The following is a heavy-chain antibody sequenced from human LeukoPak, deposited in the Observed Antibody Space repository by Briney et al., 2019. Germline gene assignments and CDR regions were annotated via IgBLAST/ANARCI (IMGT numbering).Heavy chain of an antibody. CDR1: GFTFSDYY. CDR2: ISSSGSTI. Sequence: GGSLRLSCAASGFTFSDYYMSWIRQAPGKGLEWVSYISSSGSTIYYADSVKGRFTISRDNAKNSLYLQMNSLRAEDTAVYYCAKDRGITGTVAMIDYWGQGTLVTVSS. J-gene: IGHJ4*02. CDR3: AKDRGITGTVAMIDY. V-gene: IGHV3-11*01. D-gene: IGHD1-20*01.